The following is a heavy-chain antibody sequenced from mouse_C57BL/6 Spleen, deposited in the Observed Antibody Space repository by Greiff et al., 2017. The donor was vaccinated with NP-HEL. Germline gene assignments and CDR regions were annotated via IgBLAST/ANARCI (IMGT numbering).Heavy chain of an antibody. Sequence: VQLQQSGPELVKPGASVKISCKASGYTFTDYYVNWVKQSHGKSLEWIGDINPNNGGTSYNQKFKGKATLTVDKSSSTAYMELRSLTSEDSAVYYCARPRDYFDYWGQGTTLTVSS. CDR1: GYTFTDYY. V-gene: IGHV1-26*01. J-gene: IGHJ2*01. CDR3: ARPRDYFDY. CDR2: INPNNGGT.